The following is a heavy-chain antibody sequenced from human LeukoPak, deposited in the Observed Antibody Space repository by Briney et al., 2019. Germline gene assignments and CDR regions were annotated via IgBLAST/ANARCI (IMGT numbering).Heavy chain of an antibody. CDR2: ISSSISTI. Sequence: GCSLRLSCVPSGFTFRGYSMKWVRWAPGNGLEGISYISSSISTIYYADSVKGRFTISRDNAKNSLYLQMNSLRVDGTAVYYCARGKVVRGVIDYWGQGTLVTVSS. CDR3: ARGKVVRGVIDY. J-gene: IGHJ4*02. V-gene: IGHV3-48*01. CDR1: GFTFRGYS. D-gene: IGHD3-10*01.